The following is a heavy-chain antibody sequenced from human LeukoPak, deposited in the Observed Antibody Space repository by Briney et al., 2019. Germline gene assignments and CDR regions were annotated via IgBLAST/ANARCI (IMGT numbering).Heavy chain of an antibody. CDR3: ARHLYFYGSGSRYFDF. J-gene: IGHJ4*02. Sequence: SETLSLTCTVSGASISSRNIYWGWIRQAPGKGLEWIGTVYHSGSTYYNPSLETRVIISADTSKNQLSLGLSSVTAADTALYYCARHLYFYGSGSRYFDFWGQGTLVTVSS. CDR1: GASISSRNIY. D-gene: IGHD3-10*01. CDR2: VYHSGST. V-gene: IGHV4-39*01.